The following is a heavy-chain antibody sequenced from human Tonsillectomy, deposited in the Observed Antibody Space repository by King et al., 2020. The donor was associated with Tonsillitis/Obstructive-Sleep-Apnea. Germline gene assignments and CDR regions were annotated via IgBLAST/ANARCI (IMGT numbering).Heavy chain of an antibody. J-gene: IGHJ4*02. CDR1: GFTFSSYG. CDR3: ARDRGYSGYNVDTTWFDY. D-gene: IGHD5-12*01. Sequence: QLVQSGGGGVQPGRSLRLSCEASGFTFSSYGMHWVRQAPGKGLEWVAVIGYDGSNKYYADSVKGRFTISRDNSKNTLYLQMNSLRAEDTAVYYCARDRGYSGYNVDTTWFDYWGQGTLVTVSS. V-gene: IGHV3-33*01. CDR2: IGYDGSNK.